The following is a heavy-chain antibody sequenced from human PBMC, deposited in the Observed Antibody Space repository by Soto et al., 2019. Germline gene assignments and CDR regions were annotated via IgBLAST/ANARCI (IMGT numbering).Heavy chain of an antibody. J-gene: IGHJ4*02. Sequence: GESLKISCNGSGYIFTSYWIGWVRQMPGKGLEWMGIIYPGDSDTRYSPSFQGQVTISADKSISTAYLQWSSLKASDTAMYYCARLGYGSGSYYPAEIDYWGQGTLVTVSS. CDR2: IYPGDSDT. CDR1: GYIFTSYW. V-gene: IGHV5-51*01. D-gene: IGHD3-10*01. CDR3: ARLGYGSGSYYPAEIDY.